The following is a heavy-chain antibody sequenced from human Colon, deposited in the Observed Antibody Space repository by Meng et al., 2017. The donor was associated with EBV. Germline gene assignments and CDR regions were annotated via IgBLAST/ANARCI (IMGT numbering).Heavy chain of an antibody. Sequence: QVQRQWSGPGLVKPSQTLSLPCTVSGGSVSSGGYYWTWIRQHPGKGLEWFGHIYYSGSTFYNPSLKRRVIISIDTSKNQFSLNLRSVTAADTAVYYCARVSSGWDYFDYWGQGTLVTVSS. V-gene: IGHV4-31*03. J-gene: IGHJ4*02. CDR2: IYYSGST. CDR3: ARVSSGWDYFDY. D-gene: IGHD6-19*01. CDR1: GGSVSSGGYY.